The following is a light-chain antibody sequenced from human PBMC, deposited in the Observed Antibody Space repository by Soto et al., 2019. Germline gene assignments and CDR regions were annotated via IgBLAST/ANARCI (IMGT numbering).Light chain of an antibody. Sequence: EIVLTQSPATLSLSPGESAALSWRASQSVSSYLAWYQQKPGQAPRLLIYDASNRATGIPARFSGSGCGTDFTLTISSLETEDFAVYYGQQRNNWPPITFRQGTKLEIK. V-gene: IGKV3-11*01. CDR3: QQRNNWPPIT. CDR1: QSVSSY. J-gene: IGKJ5*01. CDR2: DAS.